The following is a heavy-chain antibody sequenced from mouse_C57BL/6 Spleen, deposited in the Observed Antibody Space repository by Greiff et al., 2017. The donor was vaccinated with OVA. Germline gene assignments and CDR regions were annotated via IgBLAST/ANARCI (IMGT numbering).Heavy chain of an antibody. CDR3: ARVLRGYFDV. V-gene: IGHV5-4*03. D-gene: IGHD1-1*01. Sequence: EVKVVESGGGLVKPGGSLKLSCAASGFTFSSYAMSWVRQTPEKRLEWVATISDGGSYTYYPDNVKGRFTISRDNAKNNLYLQMSHLKSEDTAVYYCARVLRGYFDVWGTGTTVTVSS. CDR1: GFTFSSYA. CDR2: ISDGGSYT. J-gene: IGHJ1*03.